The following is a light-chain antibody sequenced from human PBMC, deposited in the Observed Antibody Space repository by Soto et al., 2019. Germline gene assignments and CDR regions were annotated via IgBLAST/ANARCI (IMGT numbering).Light chain of an antibody. V-gene: IGKV3-20*01. CDR1: QSVSTTY. CDR3: HQYGSSPFT. J-gene: IGKJ4*01. CDR2: GAS. Sequence: EIVLTQSPGTLSLSPGERATLSCRASQSVSTTYLGWYQQKPGQAPRLLIYGASSRATGIPDRFSGSGSGTELTLTISRLEPEDFAVYYCHQYGSSPFTFGGGTKVDIK.